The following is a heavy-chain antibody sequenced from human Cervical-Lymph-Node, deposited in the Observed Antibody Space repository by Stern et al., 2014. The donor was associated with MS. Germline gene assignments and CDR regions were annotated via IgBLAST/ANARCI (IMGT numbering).Heavy chain of an antibody. D-gene: IGHD2-2*03. CDR1: GASISSYY. J-gene: IGHJ4*02. V-gene: IGHV4-59*01. CDR2: IYYTGTT. Sequence: QVQLQESGPGLVKSSETLSLTCTVSGASISSYYWNWIRQPPGKGLEWIGYIYYTGTTNYNPSLKGRVAISLDTSKNQFSLILRSVSAADTAVYYCARKSLSMDHYFDSWGQGTLVTVSS. CDR3: ARKSLSMDHYFDS.